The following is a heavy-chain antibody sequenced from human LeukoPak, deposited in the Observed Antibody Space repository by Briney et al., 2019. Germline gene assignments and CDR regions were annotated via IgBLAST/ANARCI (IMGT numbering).Heavy chain of an antibody. CDR3: ASNPTYYYDSSGYYLY. CDR2: IYYSGST. CDR1: GGSISSYY. Sequence: PSETLSLTCTVSGGSISSYYWSWIRQPPGKGLEWIGYIYYSGSTNYNPSLKSRVTISVDTSKNQFSLKLSSVTAADTAVYYCASNPTYYYDSSGYYLYWGQGTLVTVSS. D-gene: IGHD3-22*01. V-gene: IGHV4-59*08. J-gene: IGHJ4*02.